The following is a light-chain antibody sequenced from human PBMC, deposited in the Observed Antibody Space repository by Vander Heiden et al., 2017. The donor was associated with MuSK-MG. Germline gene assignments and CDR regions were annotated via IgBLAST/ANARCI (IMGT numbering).Light chain of an antibody. V-gene: IGLV3-19*01. CDR2: GKN. CDR3: NSRDSSGNHVV. CDR1: SLRSWY. Sequence: SSELTQDPAVSVAFGQTVRISFQGDSLRSWYASWYQQKPGQAPVLVIYGKNNRPSGIPDRFSGSSSGNTASLTITGAQAEDEADYYCNSRDSSGNHVVFGGGTKLTVL. J-gene: IGLJ2*01.